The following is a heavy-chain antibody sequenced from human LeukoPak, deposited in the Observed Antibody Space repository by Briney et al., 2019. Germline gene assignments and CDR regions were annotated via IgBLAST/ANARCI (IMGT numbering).Heavy chain of an antibody. Sequence: GGSLRLSCAASGSTFSSYAMSWVRQAPGKGLEWVSAISGSGGSTYYADSVKGRFTISRDNSKNTLYLQMNSLRAEDTAVYYCAKVMTRTMVRGVPPSDYWGQGTLVTVSS. J-gene: IGHJ4*02. V-gene: IGHV3-23*01. CDR2: ISGSGGST. CDR1: GSTFSSYA. D-gene: IGHD3-10*01. CDR3: AKVMTRTMVRGVPPSDY.